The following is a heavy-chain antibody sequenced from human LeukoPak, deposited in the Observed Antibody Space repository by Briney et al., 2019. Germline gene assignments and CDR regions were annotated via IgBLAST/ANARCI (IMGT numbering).Heavy chain of an antibody. Sequence: PGGSLRLSCAASGFTFSNAWMSWVRQAPGKGLEWVGRIKSKTDGGTTDYAAPVKGRFTISRDDSKNTLYLQMNSLRTEDTAVYYCTTDGCGFYYYYYYGMGVWGQGTTVTVSS. D-gene: IGHD2-21*01. CDR2: IKSKTDGGTT. CDR3: TTDGCGFYYYYYYGMGV. V-gene: IGHV3-15*01. CDR1: GFTFSNAW. J-gene: IGHJ6*02.